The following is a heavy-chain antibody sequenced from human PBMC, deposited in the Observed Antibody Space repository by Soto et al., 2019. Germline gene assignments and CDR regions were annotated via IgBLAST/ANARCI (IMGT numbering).Heavy chain of an antibody. CDR1: GGTFSSYT. CDR3: ARDLGYGGRNFDY. CDR2: IIPILGIA. Sequence: QVQLVQSGAEVKKPGSSVKVSCKASGGTFSSYTISWVRQAPGQGLEWMGRIIPILGIANYAQKFQGRVTITADKSTSTAYMELSSLRAEDTAVYYCARDLGYGGRNFDYWGQRTLVTVSS. V-gene: IGHV1-69*08. D-gene: IGHD2-15*01. J-gene: IGHJ4*02.